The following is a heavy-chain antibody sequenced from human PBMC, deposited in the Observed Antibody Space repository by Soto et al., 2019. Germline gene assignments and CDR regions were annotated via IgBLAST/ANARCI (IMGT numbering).Heavy chain of an antibody. Sequence: QVQLVESGGGVVQPGSSLRLSCAASGFTFSSYGMHWVRQAPGKGLEWVAIISYDGSNKYYADSVKGRFTISRDNSKNTLYLQMNSLRAEDTAVYYCAKSTMVMEEFDYWGQGTLVTVSS. J-gene: IGHJ4*02. CDR2: ISYDGSNK. CDR3: AKSTMVMEEFDY. V-gene: IGHV3-30*18. D-gene: IGHD3-10*01. CDR1: GFTFSSYG.